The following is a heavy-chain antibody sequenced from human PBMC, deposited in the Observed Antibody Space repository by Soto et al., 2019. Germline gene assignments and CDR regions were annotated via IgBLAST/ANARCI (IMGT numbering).Heavy chain of an antibody. J-gene: IGHJ4*02. CDR1: GFTFDDYA. V-gene: IGHV3-9*01. CDR2: ISWNSGSI. CDR3: AKDKRAVAGTYFDY. Sequence: GGSLRLSCAAPGFTFDDYAMHWVRQAPGKGREWVSGISWNSGSIGYADSVKGRFTISRDNAKNSLYLQMNSLRAEDTVLYYCAKDKRAVAGTYFDYWGQGTLVTVSS. D-gene: IGHD6-19*01.